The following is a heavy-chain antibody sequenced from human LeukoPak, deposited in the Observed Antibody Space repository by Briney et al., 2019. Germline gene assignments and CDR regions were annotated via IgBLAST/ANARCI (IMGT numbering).Heavy chain of an antibody. CDR1: GFTFSSYA. J-gene: IGHJ6*03. Sequence: GGSLRLSCAASGFTFSSYAMSWVRQAPGKGLEWVSDISGSGGSTYYADSVKGRFTISRDNSKNTLYLQMNSLRAEDTAVYYCGGGSSFPYYYYYIDVWGKGTTVTVSS. CDR2: ISGSGGST. V-gene: IGHV3-23*01. D-gene: IGHD6-6*01. CDR3: GGGSSFPYYYYYIDV.